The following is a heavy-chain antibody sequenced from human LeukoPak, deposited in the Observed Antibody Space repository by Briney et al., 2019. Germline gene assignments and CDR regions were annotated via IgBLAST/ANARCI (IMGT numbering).Heavy chain of an antibody. CDR2: IYYSGST. D-gene: IGHD6-6*01. J-gene: IGHJ5*02. CDR1: GGSISSGDYY. Sequence: PSETLSLTCTVSGGSISSGDYYWSWIRQPPGKGLEWIGYIYYSGSTYYNPSLKSRVTISVDTSKNQFSLKLSSVTAADTAVYYCARGSSPSGWFDPWGQGTLVTVSS. CDR3: ARGSSPSGWFDP. V-gene: IGHV4-30-4*01.